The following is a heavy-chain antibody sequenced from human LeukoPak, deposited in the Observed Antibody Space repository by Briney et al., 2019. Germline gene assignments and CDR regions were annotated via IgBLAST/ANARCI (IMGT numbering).Heavy chain of an antibody. Sequence: PGGSLRLSFAASGFTVSSNYMSWVRQAPGKGLEWVGRIKSKTDGGTTDYAAPVKGRFIISRDDSKNTLYLQMNSLRTEDTAVYYCLGRRTGAISNYFDYWGQGTLVTVSS. D-gene: IGHD1-1*01. J-gene: IGHJ4*02. V-gene: IGHV3-15*01. CDR3: LGRRTGAISNYFDY. CDR2: IKSKTDGGTT. CDR1: GFTVSSNY.